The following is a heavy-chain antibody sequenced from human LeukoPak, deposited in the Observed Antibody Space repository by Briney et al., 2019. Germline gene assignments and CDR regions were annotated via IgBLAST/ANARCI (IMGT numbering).Heavy chain of an antibody. CDR1: GFTFSSYA. CDR2: ISGSGGST. V-gene: IGHV3-23*01. CDR3: AKSPLDSSGWYEVDY. D-gene: IGHD6-19*01. J-gene: IGHJ4*02. Sequence: GGSLRLSCAASGFTFSSYAMSWVRQAPGKGLEWVSAISGSGGSTYYADSVKGRFTISRDNAKNSLYLQMNSLRAEDTALYYCAKSPLDSSGWYEVDYWGQGTLVTVSS.